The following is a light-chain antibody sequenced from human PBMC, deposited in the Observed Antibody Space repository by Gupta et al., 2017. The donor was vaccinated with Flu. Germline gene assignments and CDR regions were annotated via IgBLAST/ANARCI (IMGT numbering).Light chain of an antibody. V-gene: IGLV1-51*02. CDR1: SSNFGNNY. Sequence: QSVLTQPPSVSAAPGQKVTISCSGSSSNFGNNYVSWYRQLPGTAHNLVIEENKKRPSGIPDRFSCSKSGTSATLGTNGRQTGDEADYYGGTWDNGMTTTGVFGGGTKLTVL. CDR2: ENK. CDR3: GTWDNGMTTTGV. J-gene: IGLJ3*02.